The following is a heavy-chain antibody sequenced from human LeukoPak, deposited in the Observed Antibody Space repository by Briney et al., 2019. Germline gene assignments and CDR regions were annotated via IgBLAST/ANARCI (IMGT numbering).Heavy chain of an antibody. CDR3: ARRAGAYSHPYDY. D-gene: IGHD4/OR15-4a*01. Sequence: GESLRLSCAASGFTFDDYGMSWVRQAPGKGLEWVSGLNRNGDITGYADSVKGRFTISRDNSKNTLYLQMNSLRAEDTAVYYCARRAGAYSHPYDYWGQGTLVTVSS. J-gene: IGHJ4*02. V-gene: IGHV3-20*04. CDR2: LNRNGDIT. CDR1: GFTFDDYG.